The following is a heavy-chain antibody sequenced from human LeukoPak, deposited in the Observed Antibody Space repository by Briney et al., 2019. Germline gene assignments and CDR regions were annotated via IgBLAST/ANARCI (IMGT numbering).Heavy chain of an antibody. CDR1: GYTFTSYG. CDR2: ISAYNGNT. D-gene: IGHD1-1*01. V-gene: IGHV1-18*01. J-gene: IGHJ3*02. CDR3: ARKAGQLQLDAFDI. Sequence: ASVKVSCKASGYTFTSYGISWVRQAPGQGLEWMGWISAYNGNTDYAQKLQGRVTMTTDTSTSTAYMELRSLRSDDTAVYYCARKAGQLQLDAFDIWGQGTMVTVSS.